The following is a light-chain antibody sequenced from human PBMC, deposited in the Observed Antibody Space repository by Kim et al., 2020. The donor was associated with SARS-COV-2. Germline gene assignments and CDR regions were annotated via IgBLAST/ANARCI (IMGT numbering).Light chain of an antibody. J-gene: IGLJ2*01. CDR1: SSNIGRNT. Sequence: GQRVSISCSGSSSNIGRNTVDWYQQLPGTAPKLFIYNSHQRPSGVPARFSGSKSGTSASLAISGLQSEDEADYYCAAWDDSLNGVVFGGGTQLTVL. V-gene: IGLV1-44*01. CDR3: AAWDDSLNGVV. CDR2: NSH.